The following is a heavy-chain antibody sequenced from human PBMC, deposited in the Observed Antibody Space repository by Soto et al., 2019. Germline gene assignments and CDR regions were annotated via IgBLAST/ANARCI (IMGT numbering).Heavy chain of an antibody. CDR1: GFTFSDYY. J-gene: IGHJ6*03. CDR3: ARVSPKGDYVAYYYYMDV. CDR2: ISSSGSTI. V-gene: IGHV3-11*01. Sequence: GGSLRLSCAASGFTFSDYYMSRIRQAPGKGLEWVSYISSSGSTIYYADSVKGRFTISRDNAKNSLYLQINILRADDTAVYYCARVSPKGDYVAYYYYMDVWGKGTTVTVSS. D-gene: IGHD4-17*01.